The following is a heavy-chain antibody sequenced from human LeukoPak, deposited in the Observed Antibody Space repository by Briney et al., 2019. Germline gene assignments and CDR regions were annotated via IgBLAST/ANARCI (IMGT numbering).Heavy chain of an antibody. CDR2: IYHSGST. D-gene: IGHD3-10*01. Sequence: PSQTLSLTCAVSGGSISSGGYSWSWIRQPPGKGLEWIGYIYHSGSTYYNPSLKSRVTISVDRSKNQFSLKLSSVTAADTAVYYCAGASLSMVRGYYFDYWGQGTLVTVSS. V-gene: IGHV4-30-2*01. J-gene: IGHJ4*02. CDR1: GGSISSGGYS. CDR3: AGASLSMVRGYYFDY.